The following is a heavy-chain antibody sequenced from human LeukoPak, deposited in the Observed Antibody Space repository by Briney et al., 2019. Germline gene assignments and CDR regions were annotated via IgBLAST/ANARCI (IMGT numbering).Heavy chain of an antibody. CDR3: ARGRRKRYCSGGSCYSYGDY. CDR1: GYTFTSYD. Sequence: GASVKVSCKASGYTFTSYDINWVRQATGQGLEWMGWMNPNSGNTGYAQKFQGRVTMTRNTSISTAYMELSSLRSEDTAVYYCARGRRKRYCSGGSCYSYGDYWGQGTLVTVS. CDR2: MNPNSGNT. J-gene: IGHJ4*02. V-gene: IGHV1-8*01. D-gene: IGHD2-15*01.